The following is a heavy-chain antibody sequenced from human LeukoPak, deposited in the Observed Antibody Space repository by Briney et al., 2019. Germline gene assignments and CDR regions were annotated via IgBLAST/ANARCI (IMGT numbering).Heavy chain of an antibody. D-gene: IGHD3-3*01. Sequence: PSETLSLTCAVSGGSFSVYYWSRIRQPPGKGLEWIGYIYTSGSTNYNPSLKSRVTISVDTSKNQFSLKLSSVTAADTAVYYCARGGYDFWSGNNWFDPWGQGTLVTVSS. J-gene: IGHJ5*02. CDR3: ARGGYDFWSGNNWFDP. CDR2: IYTSGST. CDR1: GGSFSVYY. V-gene: IGHV4-4*09.